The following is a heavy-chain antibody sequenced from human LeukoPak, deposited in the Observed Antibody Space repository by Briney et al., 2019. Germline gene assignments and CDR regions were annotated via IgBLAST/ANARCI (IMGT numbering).Heavy chain of an antibody. Sequence: EASVKVSCKASGYTFTSYYMHWVRQAPGQGLEWMGIINPSGGSTSYAQKFQGRVTMTRDTSTSTVYMELSSLRSEDTAVYYCARVAGIAVAGSLPNWFDPWGQGTLVTVSS. CDR3: ARVAGIAVAGSLPNWFDP. V-gene: IGHV1-46*01. CDR1: GYTFTSYY. J-gene: IGHJ5*02. CDR2: INPSGGST. D-gene: IGHD6-19*01.